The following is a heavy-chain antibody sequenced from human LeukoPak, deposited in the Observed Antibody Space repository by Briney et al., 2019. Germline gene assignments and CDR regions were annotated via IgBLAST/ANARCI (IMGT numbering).Heavy chain of an antibody. D-gene: IGHD1-26*01. V-gene: IGHV3-23*01. Sequence: PGGSLRLSCAASGFTFNSYVMSWVRQAPGKGLDWVSSINGNGDSTYCADSVQSRFTISRDNSKKTLYLQMNSLRAEDTAVYYCTKRALGSAYYFDSWGQGTLVTVSS. CDR1: GFTFNSYV. CDR3: TKRALGSAYYFDS. J-gene: IGHJ4*02. CDR2: INGNGDST.